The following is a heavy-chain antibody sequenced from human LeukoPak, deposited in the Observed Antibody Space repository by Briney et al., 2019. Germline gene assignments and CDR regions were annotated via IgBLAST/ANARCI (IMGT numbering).Heavy chain of an antibody. V-gene: IGHV3-23*01. CDR3: AKEVGMYGTPTLDF. CDR1: GFTFSSYA. CDR2: IPGSGVDT. D-gene: IGHD1/OR15-1a*01. Sequence: PGGSLRLSCAASGFTFSSYAMSWVRRAPGGGLEWVSGIPGSGVDTFYADSVKGRFTISRDNSKNTLFLQMNSLRAEDTAVYYCAKEVGMYGTPTLDFWGQGTVVTVSS. J-gene: IGHJ4*02.